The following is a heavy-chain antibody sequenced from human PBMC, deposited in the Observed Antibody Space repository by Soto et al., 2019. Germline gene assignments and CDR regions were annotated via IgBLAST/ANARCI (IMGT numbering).Heavy chain of an antibody. V-gene: IGHV3-23*01. Sequence: EVQLLESGXXXVQPXXXLRLSCAASXXXXXSYAXXXVXXAXGKGLEWVSAISGSGGSTYYADSVKGRFTISRDNSKNTLYLQMNSLRDEDTAVYYCAKVVGVEYGDYVNYFDYWGQGTLVTVSS. CDR3: AKVVGVEYGDYVNYFDY. CDR1: XXXXXSYA. CDR2: ISGSGGST. J-gene: IGHJ4*02. D-gene: IGHD4-17*01.